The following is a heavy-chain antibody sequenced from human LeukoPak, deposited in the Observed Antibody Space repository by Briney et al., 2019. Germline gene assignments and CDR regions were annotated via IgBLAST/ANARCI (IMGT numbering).Heavy chain of an antibody. CDR3: ASPRGQEMLDYYYYYGMDV. Sequence: GASVKVSCKASGYTFTSYAMNWVRQAPGQGLEWMGWINTNTGNPTYAQGFTGRFVFSLDTSVSTAYLQISSLKAEDTAVYYCASPRGQEMLDYYYYYGMDVWGQGTTVTVSS. V-gene: IGHV7-4-1*02. J-gene: IGHJ6*02. D-gene: IGHD5-24*01. CDR1: GYTFTSYA. CDR2: INTNTGNP.